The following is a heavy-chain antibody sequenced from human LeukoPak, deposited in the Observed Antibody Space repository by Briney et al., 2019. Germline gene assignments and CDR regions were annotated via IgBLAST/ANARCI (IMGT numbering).Heavy chain of an antibody. V-gene: IGHV3-23*01. CDR1: GFTFSSYA. D-gene: IGHD6-19*01. CDR3: ARIFRIAVAGTGFDY. CDR2: ISGSGGST. Sequence: GGSLRLSCAASGFTFSSYAMSWVRQAPGKGLEWLSAISGSGGSTYYADSVKGRFTISRDNSKNTLYLQMNSLRAEDTAVYYCARIFRIAVAGTGFDYWGQGTLVTVSS. J-gene: IGHJ4*02.